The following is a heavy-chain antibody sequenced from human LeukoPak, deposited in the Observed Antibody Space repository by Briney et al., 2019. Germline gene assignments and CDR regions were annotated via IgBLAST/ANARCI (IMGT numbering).Heavy chain of an antibody. CDR1: GLTFSSYA. J-gene: IGHJ6*03. Sequence: GGSLRLSCAASGLTFSSYAMSWVRQAPGKGLEGVSVINGGGGRTYFADSVKGRFTISRDNSKSTLYLQMNSLRAEDTAVYYCAKDLGDYYYYMDVWGKGTTVTISS. CDR2: INGGGGRT. CDR3: AKDLGDYYYYMDV. V-gene: IGHV3-23*01. D-gene: IGHD3-10*01.